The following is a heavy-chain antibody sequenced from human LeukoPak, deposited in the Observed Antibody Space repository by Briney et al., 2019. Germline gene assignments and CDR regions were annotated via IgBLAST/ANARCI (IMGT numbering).Heavy chain of an antibody. CDR2: IKSDGST. J-gene: IGHJ1*01. CDR1: GFTFSSYW. D-gene: IGHD3-22*01. CDR3: ARAPSEIGGYYPEYFRH. V-gene: IGHV3-74*01. Sequence: GGSLRLSCAASGFTFSSYWMHWVRQAPGKGLVWVSRIKSDGSTRYSDSVKGRFTISRDNAKNTVSLQMNSLRAEDTGVYYCARAPSEIGGYYPEYFRHWGQGTLVTVSS.